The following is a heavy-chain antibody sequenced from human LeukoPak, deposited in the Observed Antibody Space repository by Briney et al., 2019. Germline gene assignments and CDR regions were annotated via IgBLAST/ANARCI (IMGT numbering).Heavy chain of an antibody. CDR1: GFTFGDYY. D-gene: IGHD6-13*01. J-gene: IGHJ4*02. Sequence: GGSLRLSCAASGFTFGDYYMSWIRQAPGKGLEWVSYISSSGSTIYYADSVKGRFTISRDNAKNSLYLQMNSLRAEDTAVYYCATGIAAAATFTDYWGQGTLVTVSS. V-gene: IGHV3-11*01. CDR3: ATGIAAAATFTDY. CDR2: ISSSGSTI.